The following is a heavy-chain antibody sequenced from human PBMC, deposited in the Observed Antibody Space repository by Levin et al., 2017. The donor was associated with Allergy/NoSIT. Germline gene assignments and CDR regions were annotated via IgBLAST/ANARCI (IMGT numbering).Heavy chain of an antibody. CDR2: IYTNGNS. V-gene: IGHV3-53*01. CDR1: GFTVSTDS. D-gene: IGHD3-16*01. CDR3: VRGYEQSPFDV. Sequence: PGGSLRLSCPASGFTVSTDSMSWVRQAPGKGLEWVSLIYTNGNSHYADSVTGRFTISRDNSKNTLYLQMDSLRVEDTAIYYCVRGYEQSPFDVWGQGTRVTVSS. J-gene: IGHJ3*01.